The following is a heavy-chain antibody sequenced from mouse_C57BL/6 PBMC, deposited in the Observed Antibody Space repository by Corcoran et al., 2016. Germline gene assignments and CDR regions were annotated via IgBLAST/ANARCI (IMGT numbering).Heavy chain of an antibody. Sequence: QVQLQQSGAELARPGASVKLSCKASGYTFTSYGISWVKQRTGQGLEGIGEIYPRSGNTYYNEKFKGKAKLTADNSSSTAYMELRSLTSEDSAVYFCARYYDYDPYYLDSWGQGTTLTVSS. CDR2: IYPRSGNT. V-gene: IGHV1-81*01. D-gene: IGHD2-4*01. CDR3: ARYYDYDPYYLDS. J-gene: IGHJ2*01. CDR1: GYTFTSYG.